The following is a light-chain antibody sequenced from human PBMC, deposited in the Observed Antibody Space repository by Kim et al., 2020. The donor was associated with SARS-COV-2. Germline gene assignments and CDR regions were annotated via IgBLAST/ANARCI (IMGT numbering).Light chain of an antibody. J-gene: IGKJ4*01. V-gene: IGKV3-20*01. CDR3: QQYGSPPLT. Sequence: LSPGERATLSRRASQAVSKTFLTWIKQKPGQAPRLLIYGTSNRAAGIPERFSGSGSGTDFTLTISRLEPEEFAVYYCQQYGSPPLTFGGGTRVEI. CDR1: QAVSKTF. CDR2: GTS.